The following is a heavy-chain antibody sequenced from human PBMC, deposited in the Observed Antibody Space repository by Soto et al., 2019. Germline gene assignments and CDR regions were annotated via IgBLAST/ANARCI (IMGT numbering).Heavy chain of an antibody. Sequence: EVQLLESGGGLVQPGGSLRLSCAASGFTFSSYAMSWVRQSPGQGLEWVSAISGSGGSTYHADSVKGRLTISRDNSKNTLYLQVNSLRAEDTAVYYCAKDLPRGLGGRFYYYYGMDVWGQGTTVTVSS. CDR3: AKDLPRGLGGRFYYYYGMDV. V-gene: IGHV3-23*01. D-gene: IGHD1-26*01. CDR2: ISGSGGST. J-gene: IGHJ6*02. CDR1: GFTFSSYA.